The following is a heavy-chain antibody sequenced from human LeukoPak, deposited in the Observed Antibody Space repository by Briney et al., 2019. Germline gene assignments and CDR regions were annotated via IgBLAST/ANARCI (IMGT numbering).Heavy chain of an antibody. Sequence: SGTLSLTCAVSGGSISSSNWWSWVRQPLGKGLEWIGEIYHSGSTNYNPSLKSRVTISVDKSKNQFSLKLSSVTAADTAVYYCAREGSSSWYYFDYWGQGTLVTVSS. V-gene: IGHV4-4*02. CDR3: AREGSSSWYYFDY. D-gene: IGHD6-13*01. CDR2: IYHSGST. J-gene: IGHJ4*02. CDR1: GGSISSSNW.